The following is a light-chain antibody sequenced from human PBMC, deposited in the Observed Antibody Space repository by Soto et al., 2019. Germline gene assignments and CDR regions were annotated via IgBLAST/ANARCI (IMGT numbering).Light chain of an antibody. Sequence: EIVLTQSPGPLSLSPGERATLSCRASQSIRSNYLAWYQHKPGQAPRLPIYGASNRATGIRDRFSGSGSGTDFTLTISRLEPEDFAVYYCQQYGSSPLTFGGGAKVEIK. CDR2: GAS. V-gene: IGKV3-20*01. CDR1: QSIRSNY. CDR3: QQYGSSPLT. J-gene: IGKJ4*01.